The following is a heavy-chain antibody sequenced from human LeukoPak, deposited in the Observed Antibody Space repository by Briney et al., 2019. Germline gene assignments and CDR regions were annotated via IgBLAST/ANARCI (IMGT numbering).Heavy chain of an antibody. CDR1: GGAISSDSYY. Sequence: PSEILSLTCSVSGGAISSDSYYWGWIRQPPGKGLEWIASINYSGSTYYNPSLNSRATISVDTSKTQFSLRLSSVTAADTAVYYCARLSDFWGQGILVTVSS. J-gene: IGHJ4*02. CDR3: ARLSDF. CDR2: INYSGST. V-gene: IGHV4-39*01.